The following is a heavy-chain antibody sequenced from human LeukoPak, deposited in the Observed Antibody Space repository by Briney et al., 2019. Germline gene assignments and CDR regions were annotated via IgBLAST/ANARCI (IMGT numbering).Heavy chain of an antibody. D-gene: IGHD1-14*01. CDR3: ARITGFY. J-gene: IGHJ4*02. CDR2: INPNSGDT. CDR1: GYTFTDYR. V-gene: IGHV1-2*02. Sequence: ASVKVSCKASGYTFTDYRIYWVRQAPGQGLEWMGYINPNSGDTKYGQRFQGRVTISRDTSIRTAYMEPSSLRSDDTAVYYCARITGFYLGQGTLVTVSS.